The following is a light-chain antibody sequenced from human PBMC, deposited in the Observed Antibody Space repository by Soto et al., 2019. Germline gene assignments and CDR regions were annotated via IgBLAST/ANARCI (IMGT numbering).Light chain of an antibody. V-gene: IGKV1-39*01. J-gene: IGKJ1*01. CDR3: QQSYSSLRA. CDR1: QSVSTY. CDR2: TAS. Sequence: DIQMTQSPSSLSASVGDRVTITCRASQSVSTYLNWYQQKPGKAPKLLIYTASSLQSGVPSRFSGGGSGTDFTFTISSLQPEDFATYYCQQSYSSLRAFGQGTKVDIK.